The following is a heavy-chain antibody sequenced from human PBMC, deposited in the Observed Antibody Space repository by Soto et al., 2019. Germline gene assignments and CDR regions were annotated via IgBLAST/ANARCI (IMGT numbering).Heavy chain of an antibody. J-gene: IGHJ4*02. D-gene: IGHD3-10*01. CDR1: GGTFSSYA. V-gene: IGHV1-69*01. CDR2: IIPIFGTA. CDR3: ARDRGGEIWPEYFFDY. Sequence: QVQLVQSGAEVKKPGSSVKVSCKASGGTFSSYAISWVRQAPGQGLEWMGGIIPIFGTANYAQKFQGRVTITADESTSTAYMELSSLRSEDTAVYYCARDRGGEIWPEYFFDYWGQGTLVTVSS.